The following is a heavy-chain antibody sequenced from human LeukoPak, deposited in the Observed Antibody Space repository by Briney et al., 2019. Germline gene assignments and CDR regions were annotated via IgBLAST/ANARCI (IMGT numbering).Heavy chain of an antibody. D-gene: IGHD2-15*01. CDR1: GYTFTSYD. CDR2: MNPNSGNT. Sequence: VASVKVSCKASGYTFTSYDINWVRQATGQGLEWMGWMNPNSGNTGYAQKFQGRVTMTRDTSISTAYMELSSLRSEDTAVYYCARGPIGYCSGGSCYGIVSDYWGQGTLVTVSS. CDR3: ARGPIGYCSGGSCYGIVSDY. V-gene: IGHV1-8*01. J-gene: IGHJ4*02.